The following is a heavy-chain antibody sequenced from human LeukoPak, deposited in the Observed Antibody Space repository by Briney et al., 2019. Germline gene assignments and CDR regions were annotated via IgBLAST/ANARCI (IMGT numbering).Heavy chain of an antibody. CDR3: ARETMVRGVISGWFDP. V-gene: IGHV4-34*01. J-gene: IGHJ5*02. D-gene: IGHD3-10*01. CDR2: INHSGST. CDR1: GVSFSGYH. Sequence: SETLSLTCAVYGVSFSGYHWSWIRQPPGKGLEWIGKINHSGSTSYNPSLESRATISVDTPKNQLSLKMSSVTAADTAVYYCARETMVRGVISGWFDPWGQGTLVTVSS.